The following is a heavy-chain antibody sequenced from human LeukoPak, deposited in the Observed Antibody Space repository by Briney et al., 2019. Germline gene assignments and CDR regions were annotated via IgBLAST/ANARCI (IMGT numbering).Heavy chain of an antibody. D-gene: IGHD3-3*01. J-gene: IGHJ5*02. CDR2: IYPGDSDT. CDR1: GYSFTGYW. V-gene: IGHV5-51*01. Sequence: GESLKISCKGSGYSFTGYWIGWVRQMPGKGLEWMGIIYPGDSDTRYSPSLQGQVTISADKSISTAYLQWSSLKASDTAMYYCARLAPDPTYYDFWSGFGSKNWFDPWGQGTLVTVSS. CDR3: ARLAPDPTYYDFWSGFGSKNWFDP.